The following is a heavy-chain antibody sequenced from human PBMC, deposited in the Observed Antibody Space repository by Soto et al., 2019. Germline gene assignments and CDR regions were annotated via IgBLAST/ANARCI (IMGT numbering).Heavy chain of an antibody. CDR1: GLSLSTYS. Sequence: GSLRLSCDVAGLSLSTYSMPWVRQAPGKGLEWVSSIGRRSDIYYADSVKGRFTISRDNAKNSVSLQMNRLRDEDTAVYYCEREETAWPLAYGLDVWGQGTTVTVSS. CDR2: IGRRSDI. D-gene: IGHD2-21*02. CDR3: EREETAWPLAYGLDV. V-gene: IGHV3-21*01. J-gene: IGHJ6*02.